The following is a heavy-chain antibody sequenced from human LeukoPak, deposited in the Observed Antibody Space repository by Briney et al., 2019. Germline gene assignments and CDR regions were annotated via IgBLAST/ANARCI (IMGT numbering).Heavy chain of an antibody. J-gene: IGHJ4*02. V-gene: IGHV4-34*01. D-gene: IGHD3-10*01. Sequence: SETLSLTCVDYDESFSGYCWSWIRQPPGKGLEWIGEINLSGSTNYNPSLKSRVTVSVDTSKNHFSLKLSSVTAADTATYFCARGLSYSGSGRTFDSWGQGTLVTVSS. CDR2: INLSGST. CDR1: DESFSGYC. CDR3: ARGLSYSGSGRTFDS.